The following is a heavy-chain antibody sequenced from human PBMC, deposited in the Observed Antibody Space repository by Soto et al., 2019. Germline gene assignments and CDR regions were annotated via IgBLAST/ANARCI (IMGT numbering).Heavy chain of an antibody. V-gene: IGHV4-31*03. D-gene: IGHD2-2*03. CDR1: GGSISSGGYY. J-gene: IGHJ4*02. CDR2: IYYSGST. Sequence: QVQLQESGPGLVKPSQTLSLTCTVSGGSISSGGYYWSWIRQHPGKGLEWIGYIYYSGSTYYNPSLKSRVTISVDTSKHQFSLKLSSVTAADTAVYYCARTGERWILGYYFDYWGQGTLVTVSS. CDR3: ARTGERWILGYYFDY.